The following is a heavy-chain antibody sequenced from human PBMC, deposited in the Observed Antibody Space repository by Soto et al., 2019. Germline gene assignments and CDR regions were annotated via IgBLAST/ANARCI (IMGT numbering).Heavy chain of an antibody. CDR1: GFSFSNHA. Sequence: EVQLLESGGGFVQPGGSLRLSCAASGFSFSNHAMSWVRQAPGKGLERVSGISSGSGANTYYAAAVKGRFTISRDNSKSNLYLQMTNLRVGATALYFCARRFNNCGVVKLSPHVDRWGQGTLVTVSS. CDR3: ARRFNNCGVVKLSPHVDR. J-gene: IGHJ5*02. V-gene: IGHV3-23*01. CDR2: ISSGSGANT. D-gene: IGHD3-3*02.